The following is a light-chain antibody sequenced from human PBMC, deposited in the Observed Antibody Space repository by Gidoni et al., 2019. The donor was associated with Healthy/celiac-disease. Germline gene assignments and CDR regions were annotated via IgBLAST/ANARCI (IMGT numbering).Light chain of an antibody. J-gene: IGKJ4*01. V-gene: IGKV3-15*01. CDR1: QSVSSN. Sequence: EIVMTQSPATLSVSPGERATLSCRASQSVSSNLAWYQQKPGQAPRLLIYGASTGATGVPARFSGSGSGTEFTHTISSLQSEDFAVYYCQHYNIWPLSFGGGTKVEIK. CDR2: GAS. CDR3: QHYNIWPLS.